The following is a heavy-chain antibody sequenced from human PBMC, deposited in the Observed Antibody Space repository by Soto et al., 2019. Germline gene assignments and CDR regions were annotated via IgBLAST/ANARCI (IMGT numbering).Heavy chain of an antibody. CDR2: ISGSGGST. CDR1: GFTFSSYA. J-gene: IGHJ6*02. D-gene: IGHD4-17*01. V-gene: IGHV3-23*01. Sequence: PGGSLRLSCAASGFTFSSYAMSWVRQAPGKGLEWVSAISGSGGSTYYADSVKGRFTISRDNSKNTLYLQMNSLRAEDTAVYYCAKDRGRYGDFFLNRYYYYYGMDVWGQGTTVTVSS. CDR3: AKDRGRYGDFFLNRYYYYYGMDV.